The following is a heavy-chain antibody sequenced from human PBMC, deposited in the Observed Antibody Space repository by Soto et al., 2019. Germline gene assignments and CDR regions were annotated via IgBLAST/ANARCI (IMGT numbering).Heavy chain of an antibody. Sequence: PSETLSLTCTVSGGSISSGGYYWSWIRQHPGKGLEWIGYIYYSGSTYYNPSLKSRVTISVDTSKNQFSLKLSSVTAADTAVYYCARGLVDYWNYVDATRWFDPCRHGPLVTRST. D-gene: IGHD1-7*01. CDR1: GGSISSGGYY. CDR2: IYYSGST. V-gene: IGHV4-31*03. CDR3: ARGLVDYWNYVDATRWFDP. J-gene: IGHJ5*02.